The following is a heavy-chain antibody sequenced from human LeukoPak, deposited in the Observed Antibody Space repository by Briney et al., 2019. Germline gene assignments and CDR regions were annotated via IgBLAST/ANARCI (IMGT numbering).Heavy chain of an antibody. J-gene: IGHJ4*02. Sequence: GGSLRLSCAASGFTFSSYSMNWVRQAPGKGLEWVSSISSGSSYIYYADSVKGRFTISRDNAKNSLYLQMNSLRAEDTAVYYCARDRRGYSYGFGYWGQGTLVTVSS. CDR2: ISSGSSYI. CDR1: GFTFSSYS. CDR3: ARDRRGYSYGFGY. D-gene: IGHD5-18*01. V-gene: IGHV3-21*01.